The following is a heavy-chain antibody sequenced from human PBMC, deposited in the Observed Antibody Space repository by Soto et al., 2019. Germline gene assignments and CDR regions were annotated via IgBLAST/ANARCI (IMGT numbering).Heavy chain of an antibody. CDR3: AMQGYGFDY. Sequence: QVQLVESGGGVVQPGRSLRLSCAASGFTFSTSAMHWVRQAPGKGLEWVTVISYDGSNKYYADSVKGRFTISRGNSKNTLYLQMNSLRAEDTAVYYCAMQGYGFDYWGQGTLVTVSS. D-gene: IGHD5-12*01. V-gene: IGHV3-30-3*01. CDR2: ISYDGSNK. J-gene: IGHJ4*02. CDR1: GFTFSTSA.